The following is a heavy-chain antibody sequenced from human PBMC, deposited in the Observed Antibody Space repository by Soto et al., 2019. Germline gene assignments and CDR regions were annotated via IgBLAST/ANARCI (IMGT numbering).Heavy chain of an antibody. CDR1: GFTFSSYG. V-gene: IGHV3-30*18. J-gene: IGHJ6*02. Sequence: QVQLVESGGGVVQPRRSLRLSCAASGFTFSSYGMHWVRQAPGKGLEWVAVISYDGSNKYYADSVKGRFTISRDNSKNTLYLQMYSLRAEDTAVYYCAKDSSGSYYYYYGMDVWGQGTTVTVSS. CDR3: AKDSSGSYYYYYGMDV. CDR2: ISYDGSNK. D-gene: IGHD1-26*01.